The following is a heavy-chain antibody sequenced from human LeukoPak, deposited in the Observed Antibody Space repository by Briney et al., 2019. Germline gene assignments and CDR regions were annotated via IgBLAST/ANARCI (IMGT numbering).Heavy chain of an antibody. V-gene: IGHV3-20*04. D-gene: IGHD3-3*01. Sequence: PGGSLRLSCAASGFTFDDYGMSWVRQAPGKGLEWVSGINWNGGSTGYADCVKGRFTISRDNAKNSLYLQMNSLRAEDTALYYCARDTGYDFWSGYYPVDYWGQGTLVTVSS. J-gene: IGHJ4*02. CDR3: ARDTGYDFWSGYYPVDY. CDR1: GFTFDDYG. CDR2: INWNGGST.